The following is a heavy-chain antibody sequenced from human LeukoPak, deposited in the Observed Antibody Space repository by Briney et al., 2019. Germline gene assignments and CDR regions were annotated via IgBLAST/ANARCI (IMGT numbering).Heavy chain of an antibody. CDR2: ISSSSTSI. CDR1: GFTFSSYS. Sequence: PGGSLRLSCAASGFTFSSYSINWVRQAPGKGLEWVSSISSSSTSIHYADSVKGRFTISRDNAKNSLYLQMASLRAEDTAVYYCARMRIAAVGAYYFDYWGQGTLVAVSS. CDR3: ARMRIAAVGAYYFDY. J-gene: IGHJ4*02. V-gene: IGHV3-21*01. D-gene: IGHD6-13*01.